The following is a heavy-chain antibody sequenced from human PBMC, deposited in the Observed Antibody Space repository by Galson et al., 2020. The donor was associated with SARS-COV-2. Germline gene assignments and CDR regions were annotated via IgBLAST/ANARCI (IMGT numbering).Heavy chain of an antibody. CDR3: ARPYSSGYYSIWYFDL. CDR2: IHHSGTT. D-gene: IGHD3-22*01. Sequence: SETLSLTCAVSGYSINSDFYWAWIRQPPGKGLEWIGSIHHSGTTYQNPSLKSRVAISLDTSKNQFSLNLSSVTAADTAVYYCARPYSSGYYSIWYFDLWGSGTLVTVSS. J-gene: IGHJ2*01. CDR1: GYSINSDFY. V-gene: IGHV4-38-2*01.